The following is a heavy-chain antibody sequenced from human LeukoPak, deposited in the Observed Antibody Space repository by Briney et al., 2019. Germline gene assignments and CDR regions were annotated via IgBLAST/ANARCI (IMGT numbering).Heavy chain of an antibody. CDR1: GYTFTSYG. V-gene: IGHV1-18*01. CDR3: ARDPPEGYDSSGSLDY. J-gene: IGHJ4*02. CDR2: ISAYNGNT. Sequence: ASVKVSCKASGYTFTSYGISWVRQAPGQGLEWMGWISAYNGNTNYAQKFQGRVTMTRDTSTSTVYMELSSLRSEGTAVYYCARDPPEGYDSSGSLDYWGQGTLVTVSS. D-gene: IGHD3-22*01.